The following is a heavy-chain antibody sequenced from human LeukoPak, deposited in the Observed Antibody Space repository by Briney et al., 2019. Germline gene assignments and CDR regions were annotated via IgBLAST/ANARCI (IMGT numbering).Heavy chain of an antibody. CDR2: INPNSGGT. V-gene: IGHV1-2*02. D-gene: IGHD3-16*02. CDR1: GYTFTVYY. CDR3: ARHLYDYVWGSYRYGFDY. Sequence: ASVTVSCKASGYTFTVYYMHWVRQAPGQALEWMGWINPNSGGTNYAQKFQGRVTMTRDTSISTAYMELSRLRSDDTAVYYCARHLYDYVWGSYRYGFDYWGQGTLVTVSS. J-gene: IGHJ4*02.